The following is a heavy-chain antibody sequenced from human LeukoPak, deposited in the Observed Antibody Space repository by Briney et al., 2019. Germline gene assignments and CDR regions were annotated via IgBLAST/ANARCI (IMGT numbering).Heavy chain of an antibody. CDR2: ISGSSSAI. CDR3: VRDGFISYFDY. V-gene: IGHV3-48*01. Sequence: PGGSLRLSCAASGFTFNSNSMNWVRQAPGKGLEWVSYISGSSSAIYYSDSVKGRFTISRDNAKNSLYLQMGNLRAEDTAVYYCVRDGFISYFDYWGQGILVTVSS. CDR1: GFTFNSNS. D-gene: IGHD3-10*01. J-gene: IGHJ4*02.